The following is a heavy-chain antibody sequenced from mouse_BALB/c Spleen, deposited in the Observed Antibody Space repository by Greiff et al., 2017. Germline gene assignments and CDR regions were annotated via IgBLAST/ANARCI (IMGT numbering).Heavy chain of an antibody. CDR1: GYSFTGYY. V-gene: IGHV1-31*01. J-gene: IGHJ3*01. CDR3: ANYYGSSSFAY. D-gene: IGHD1-1*01. Sequence: EVQLQQSGPELVKPGASVKISCKASGYSFTGYYMHWVKQSHVKSLEWIGRINPYNGATSYNQNFKDKASLTVDKSSSTAYMELHSLTSEDSAVYYCANYYGSSSFAYWGQGTLVTVSA. CDR2: INPYNGAT.